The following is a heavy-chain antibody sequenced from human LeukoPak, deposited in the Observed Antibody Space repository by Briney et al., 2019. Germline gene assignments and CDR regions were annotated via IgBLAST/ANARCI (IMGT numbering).Heavy chain of an antibody. CDR2: ISSNGGST. V-gene: IGHV3-64D*06. D-gene: IGHD6-19*01. CDR1: GFTFSSYA. Sequence: GGSLRLSCSASGFTFSSYAMHWVRQAPGKGLEYVSAISSNGGSTYYADSVKGRFTISRDNSENTLYLQMSSLRAEDTAVYYCVKVGVQYSSGWSDYYYGMDVWGKGTTVTVSS. CDR3: VKVGVQYSSGWSDYYYGMDV. J-gene: IGHJ6*04.